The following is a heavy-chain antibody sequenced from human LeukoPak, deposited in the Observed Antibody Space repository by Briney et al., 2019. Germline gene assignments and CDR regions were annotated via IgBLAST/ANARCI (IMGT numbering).Heavy chain of an antibody. CDR2: IYTSGST. CDR1: GGSISSYY. J-gene: IGHJ6*03. V-gene: IGHV4-4*07. CDR3: ARDNAAKGINYYYYYMDV. Sequence: SETLSLTCTVSGGSISSYYWSWIRQPAGKGLEWIGRIYTSGSTNYNPSLKSRVTMSVDTSKNQFSLKLSSVTAADTAVYYRARDNAAKGINYYYYYMDVWGKGTTVTVSS. D-gene: IGHD5-18*01.